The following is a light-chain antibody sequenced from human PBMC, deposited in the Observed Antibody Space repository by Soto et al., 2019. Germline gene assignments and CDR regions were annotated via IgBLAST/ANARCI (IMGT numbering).Light chain of an antibody. CDR2: DAS. V-gene: IGKV3-20*01. J-gene: IGKJ5*01. Sequence: GLTQYPGILSLSPGERATLSCRASQCVSSSYLAWYQQKPGQAPRLLIYDASSRATGIPDRFSGSGSGTDFTLTISRLEPEDFAVYYCQQYGSSPPIPFGQGTRLEI. CDR3: QQYGSSPPIP. CDR1: QCVSSSY.